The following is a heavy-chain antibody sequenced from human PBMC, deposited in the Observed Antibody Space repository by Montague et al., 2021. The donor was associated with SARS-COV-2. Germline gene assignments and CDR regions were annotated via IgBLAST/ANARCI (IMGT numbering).Heavy chain of an antibody. V-gene: IGHV4-59*01. J-gene: IGHJ6*02. Sequence: SETLSLTCTVSGGSISSYYWSWIRQPPGKGLELIWYIYYSGSTNYNPSLKSQVTISVDTSKNQFSLKLSSVTAADTAVYYCARDSDYYDSSAGYYYGMDVWGQGTTVTVSS. CDR3: ARDSDYYDSSAGYYYGMDV. CDR1: GGSISSYY. CDR2: IYYSGST. D-gene: IGHD3-22*01.